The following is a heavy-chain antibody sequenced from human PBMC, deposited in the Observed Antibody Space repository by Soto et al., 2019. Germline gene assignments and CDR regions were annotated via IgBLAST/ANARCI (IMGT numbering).Heavy chain of an antibody. CDR3: TXXXXXWFGELSQ. CDR2: IYYNGTT. D-gene: IGHD3-10*01. V-gene: IGHV4-31*06. J-gene: IGHJ4*02. CDR1: GGSIRSPNFS. Sequence: QVQLQESGPGLVKPSQTPSLTCTVIGGSIRSPNFSWSWIRQHPGKGPEWIGNIYYNGTTTYSPSPESXXXXXXXXXXXXXXXXXXXXXXXXXXXXYXTXXXXXWFGELSQWGQGTLVTVSS.